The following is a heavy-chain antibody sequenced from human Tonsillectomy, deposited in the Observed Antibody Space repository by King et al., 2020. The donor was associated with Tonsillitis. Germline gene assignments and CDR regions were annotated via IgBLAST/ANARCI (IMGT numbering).Heavy chain of an antibody. V-gene: IGHV1-8*01. CDR2: MNPNSGNT. CDR1: GYRFTGHD. J-gene: IGHJ4*02. CDR3: AAALSYYIPSAYYPFDY. Sequence: VQLVESGTEVKKPGAAVKVSCKASGYRFTGHDINWVRQAPGQGLEWLGWMNPNSGNTRYAQKFQGRVTMTRDTSISTAYMELSSLRSDDTAVYYCAAALSYYIPSAYYPFDYWGQGTLLTVSS. D-gene: IGHD3-22*01.